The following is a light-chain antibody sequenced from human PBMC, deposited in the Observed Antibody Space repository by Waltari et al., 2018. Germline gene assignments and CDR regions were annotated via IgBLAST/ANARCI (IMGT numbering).Light chain of an antibody. CDR1: QSLLHSDGYNS. CDR3: MEARQTPT. J-gene: IGKJ1*01. V-gene: IGKV2-28*01. Sequence: DIVMTQSPLSLSVTPGEPASISCRSSQSLLHSDGYNSLDWYLQKPGQSPQLLIYMASTRPCGVPDRFSGSGSCTDFTLKISGVEAEDVGVYYCMEARQTPTFGQGTKVEIK. CDR2: MAS.